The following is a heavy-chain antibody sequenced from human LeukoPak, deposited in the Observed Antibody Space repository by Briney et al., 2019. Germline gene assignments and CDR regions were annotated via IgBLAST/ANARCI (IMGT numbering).Heavy chain of an antibody. D-gene: IGHD3-22*01. V-gene: IGHV1-18*01. Sequence: ASVKVSCKASGYTFTSYGISWVRQAPGQGLEWMGWISAYNGNTNYAQKLQGRVTMTTDTSTSTAYMELRSLRSDDTAVYYCARTSEKNYYDSSGYYRADAFDIWGQGTMVTVSS. CDR3: ARTSEKNYYDSSGYYRADAFDI. CDR1: GYTFTSYG. J-gene: IGHJ3*02. CDR2: ISAYNGNT.